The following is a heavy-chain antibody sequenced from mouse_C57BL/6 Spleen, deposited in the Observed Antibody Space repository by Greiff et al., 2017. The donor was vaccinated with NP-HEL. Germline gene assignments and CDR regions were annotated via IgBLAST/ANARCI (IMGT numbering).Heavy chain of an antibody. CDR3: ARDEDYWYFDV. CDR1: GYTFTDYY. CDR2: INPNNGGT. Sequence: VQLQQSGPELVKPGASVKISCKASGYTFTDYYMNWVKQSHGKSLEWIGDINPNNGGTSYNQKFKGKATLTVDKSSSTAYMELRSLTSEDSAVYYCARDEDYWYFDVWGTGTTVTVAS. J-gene: IGHJ1*03. V-gene: IGHV1-26*01.